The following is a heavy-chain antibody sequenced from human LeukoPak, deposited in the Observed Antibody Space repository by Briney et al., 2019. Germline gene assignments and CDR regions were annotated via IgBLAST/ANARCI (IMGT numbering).Heavy chain of an antibody. V-gene: IGHV4-4*02. J-gene: IGHJ2*01. D-gene: IGHD2-2*01. CDR3: ARGWSCSSTRCFNWYFDL. Sequence: PSETLSLTCAVSGGSISSSNWWSWVRQPPGKGLEWIGEIYHSGSTNYNPSLKSRVTISVDKSKNQFSLKLSSVTAADTAVYYCARGWSCSSTRCFNWYFDLWGRGTLVTVSS. CDR2: IYHSGST. CDR1: GGSISSSNW.